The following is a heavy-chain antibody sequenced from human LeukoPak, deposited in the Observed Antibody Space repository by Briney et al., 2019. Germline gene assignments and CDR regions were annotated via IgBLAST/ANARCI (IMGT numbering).Heavy chain of an antibody. D-gene: IGHD4-17*01. CDR3: ARNMTAVSRLDVFDV. CDR2: IYYSGSA. V-gene: IGHV4-39*01. Sequence: SETLSLTCTVSGDSMSSSGQSWGWIRQSPVKGLEWIGSIYYSGSAYYNPSLKSRVIISVDTSKNQFSLELRSVTAADTAIYYCARNMTAVSRLDVFDVWGPGTMVTVS. J-gene: IGHJ3*01. CDR1: GDSMSSSGQS.